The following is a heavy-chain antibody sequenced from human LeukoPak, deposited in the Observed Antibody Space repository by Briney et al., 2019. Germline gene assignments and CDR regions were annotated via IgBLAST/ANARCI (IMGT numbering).Heavy chain of an antibody. V-gene: IGHV4-4*02. CDR2: IYHSGST. J-gene: IGHJ3*02. Sequence: SETLSLTCAVSGGSISSSNWWSWVRQPPGKGLEWIGEIYHSGSTNYNPSLKSRVTISVDKSKNQFSLKLSSVTAADTAVYYCAKDDSEVDAFDIWGQGTMVTVSS. CDR1: GGSISSSNW. D-gene: IGHD2-15*01. CDR3: AKDDSEVDAFDI.